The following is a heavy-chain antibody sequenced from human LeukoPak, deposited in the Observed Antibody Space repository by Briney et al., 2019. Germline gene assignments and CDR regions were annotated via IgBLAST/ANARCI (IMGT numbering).Heavy chain of an antibody. V-gene: IGHV1-2*02. D-gene: IGHD2-15*01. J-gene: IGHJ5*02. CDR2: INPNSGGT. Sequence: GASVKVSCKASGYTFISYAMNWVRQAPGQGLEWMGWINPNSGGTNYAQKFQGRVTMTRDTSISTAYMELSRLRSDDTAVYYCARAKRGGYCSGGSCYYWFDPWGQGTLVTVSS. CDR1: GYTFISYA. CDR3: ARAKRGGYCSGGSCYYWFDP.